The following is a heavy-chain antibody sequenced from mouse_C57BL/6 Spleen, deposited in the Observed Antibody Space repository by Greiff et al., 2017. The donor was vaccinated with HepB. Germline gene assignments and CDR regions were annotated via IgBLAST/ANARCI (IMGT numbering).Heavy chain of an antibody. J-gene: IGHJ4*01. D-gene: IGHD1-1*01. V-gene: IGHV3-6*01. CDR3: ALITTVVARAMDY. Sequence: VQLQQSGPGLVKPSQSLSLTCSVTGYSITSGYYWNWIRQFPGNKLEWMGYISYDGSNNYNPSLKNRISITRDTSKNQFFLKLNSVTTEDTATYYCALITTVVARAMDYWGQGTSVTVSS. CDR1: GYSITSGYY. CDR2: ISYDGSN.